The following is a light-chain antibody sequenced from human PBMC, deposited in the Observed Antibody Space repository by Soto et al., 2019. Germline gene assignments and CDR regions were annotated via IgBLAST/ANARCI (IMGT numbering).Light chain of an antibody. CDR3: HQYTVSWA. V-gene: IGKV1-5*03. Sequence: DIQMTQSPSTLSASVGDRVTITCRASQRVNDWMAWYQQKPGKAPKLLIYKGSILENGVPSRFSGGGAGTEFPLTISSRQPDDFATYYCHQYTVSWAFGPGTKL. CDR1: QRVNDW. CDR2: KGS. J-gene: IGKJ1*01.